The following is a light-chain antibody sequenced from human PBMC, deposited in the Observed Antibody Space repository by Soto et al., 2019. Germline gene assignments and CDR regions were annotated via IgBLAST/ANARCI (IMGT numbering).Light chain of an antibody. CDR2: LAT. V-gene: IGKV1-9*01. J-gene: IGKJ3*01. CDR1: QAISRY. Sequence: DIQLTQSPSLLSASIGDRVTITCRASQAISRYLAWYQQKPGTAPRLLISLATTLQGGVPSRFSGSGSGTEFTLTISGLQPEDIATYYCQQLDLYPITFGPGTAVEIK. CDR3: QQLDLYPIT.